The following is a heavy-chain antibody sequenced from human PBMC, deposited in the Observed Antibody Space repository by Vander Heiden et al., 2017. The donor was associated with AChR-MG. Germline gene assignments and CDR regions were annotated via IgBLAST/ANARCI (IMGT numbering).Heavy chain of an antibody. CDR1: GYGFPNYW. J-gene: IGHJ6*02. D-gene: IGHD6-6*01. CDR3: ARLDRTSSRGYYGMDV. V-gene: IGHV5-10-1*03. CDR2: IDPSDSYT. Sequence: EVQPVQSGAEVKKPGESLRISWTGSGYGFPNYWISWVRQMPGKGLEWMGRIDPSDSYTNYSPSFRGHVSISADKSITTAYLQWRSLKASDTAIYYCARLDRTSSRGYYGMDVWGQGTTVTVSS.